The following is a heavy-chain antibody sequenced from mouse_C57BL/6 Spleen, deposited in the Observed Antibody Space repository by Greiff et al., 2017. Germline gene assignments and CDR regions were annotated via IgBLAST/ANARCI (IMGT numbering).Heavy chain of an antibody. Sequence: VKLQESGAELVRPGTSVKMSCKASGYTFTNYWIGWAKQRPGHGLEWIGDIYPGGGYTNYNEKFKGKATLTADKSSSTAYMQFSSLTSEDSAIYYCARRGSTVVGAMDYWGQGTSVTVSS. CDR3: ARRGSTVVGAMDY. D-gene: IGHD1-1*01. V-gene: IGHV1-63*01. CDR2: IYPGGGYT. J-gene: IGHJ4*01. CDR1: GYTFTNYW.